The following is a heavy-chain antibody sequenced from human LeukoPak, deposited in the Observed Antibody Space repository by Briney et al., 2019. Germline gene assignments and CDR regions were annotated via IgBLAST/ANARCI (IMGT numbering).Heavy chain of an antibody. J-gene: IGHJ4*02. V-gene: IGHV3-23*01. Sequence: GGSLRLSCAASGFTFSSYAMSWVRQAPGKGLEWVSGISGSGVSGSGGSANYGDSVKGRFTISRDNSKNTLYLQMNSLRVEDTAVYYCAKFVTNAVDYWGQGTLVAVYS. D-gene: IGHD4-17*01. CDR3: AKFVTNAVDY. CDR1: GFTFSSYA. CDR2: ISGSGVSGSGGSA.